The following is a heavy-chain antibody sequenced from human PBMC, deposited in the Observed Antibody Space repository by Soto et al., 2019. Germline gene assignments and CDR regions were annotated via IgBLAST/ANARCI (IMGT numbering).Heavy chain of an antibody. Sequence: EVQLLESGGGLLQPGGSLRLSCVASAFTFSRFAMSWVRQTPGKGLEWVSAISGSGDKTFYADSVKGRFTISRDNSKNTLYLQMNSLRVEDTAVYYCAKGLSGSGAYQWFDPWGQGTLVTVSS. V-gene: IGHV3-23*01. CDR1: AFTFSRFA. J-gene: IGHJ5*02. CDR2: ISGSGDKT. CDR3: AKGLSGSGAYQWFDP. D-gene: IGHD3-10*01.